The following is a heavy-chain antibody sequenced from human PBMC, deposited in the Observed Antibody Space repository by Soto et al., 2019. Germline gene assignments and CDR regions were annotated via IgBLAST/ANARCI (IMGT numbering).Heavy chain of an antibody. D-gene: IGHD6-13*01. V-gene: IGHV1-18*04. CDR2: ISTYNGDT. CDR1: GYTFSNYG. Sequence: QVQLVQSGAEVKKPGASVKVSCKASGYTFSNYGINWVRQAPGQGLEWMGWISTYNGDTNYAQKLQGRVTMTTDTSTSTAYMELRSLRSDDTALYYCARDSVYSSSWYKGNWFDPWGQGTLVTVSS. J-gene: IGHJ5*02. CDR3: ARDSVYSSSWYKGNWFDP.